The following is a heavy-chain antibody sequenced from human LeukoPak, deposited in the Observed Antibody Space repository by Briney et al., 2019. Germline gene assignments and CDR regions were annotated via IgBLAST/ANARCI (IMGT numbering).Heavy chain of an antibody. CDR2: IYHSGST. CDR1: GGSISSYY. Sequence: SETLSLTCTVSGGSISSYYWSWIRQAPGMGLEWIGYIYHSGSTNYNPSLQSRVTISVDTSKNQFSLKLNSVTAADTAVYYCAGGKQWLSFDNWGQGTLVTVSS. CDR3: AGGKQWLSFDN. V-gene: IGHV4-59*01. D-gene: IGHD6-19*01. J-gene: IGHJ4*02.